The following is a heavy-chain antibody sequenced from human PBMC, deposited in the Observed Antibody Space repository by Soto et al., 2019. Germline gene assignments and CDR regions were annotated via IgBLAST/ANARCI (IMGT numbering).Heavy chain of an antibody. J-gene: IGHJ4*01. CDR2: VYFNRNT. Sequence: SETLSLTCPVSAASISKYYWTWIRQPPGKGLEWIVYVYFNRNTNYNPSLKRRVSISIDTSNNQISLTMHSVTAASTAVYYCASVIFLGVGSAHWGAGTRVTVAS. V-gene: IGHV4-59*01. D-gene: IGHD3-16*02. CDR3: ASVIFLGVGSAH. CDR1: AASISKYY.